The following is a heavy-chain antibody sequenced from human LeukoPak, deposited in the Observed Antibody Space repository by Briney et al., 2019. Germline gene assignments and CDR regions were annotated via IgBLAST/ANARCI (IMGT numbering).Heavy chain of an antibody. CDR2: INHSGST. V-gene: IGHV4-34*01. D-gene: IGHD3-10*01. CDR1: GGSFSNYY. CDR3: ARRKNTGIAMVRGVRGGLNWFDP. J-gene: IGHJ5*02. Sequence: SETLSLTCAVYGGSFSNYYWSWIRQPPGKGLEWIGEINHSGSTNYNPSLKSRVTISVGTSKNQFSLKLSSVTAADTAVYYCARRKNTGIAMVRGVRGGLNWFDPWGQGTLVTVSS.